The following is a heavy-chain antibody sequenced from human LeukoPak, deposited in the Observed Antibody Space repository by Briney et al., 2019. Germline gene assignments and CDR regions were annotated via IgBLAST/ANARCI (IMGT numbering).Heavy chain of an antibody. J-gene: IGHJ4*02. Sequence: ASVKVSCKVSGYTLTELSMHWVRQAPGKGLEWMGGFDPGDGETIYAQKFQGRVTMTEDTSTDTAYMELSSLRSEDTAVYYCATLSSREWVMTYWGQGTLVTVSS. D-gene: IGHD3-3*01. CDR2: FDPGDGET. V-gene: IGHV1-24*01. CDR1: GYTLTELS. CDR3: ATLSSREWVMTY.